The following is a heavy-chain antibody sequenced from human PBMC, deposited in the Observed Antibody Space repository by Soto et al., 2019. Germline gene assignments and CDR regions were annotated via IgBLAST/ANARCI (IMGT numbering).Heavy chain of an antibody. CDR1: GGSVSRDSNF. D-gene: IGHD4-4*01. CDR3: ARGYSHYAH. CDR2: IYYSGPS. Sequence: SETLSLTCTVSGGSVSRDSNFWSWIRQPPGKGLEWIGYIYYSGPSRYNPSLESRVTISIDSSKNQVSLTLTSVTAADTAVYYCARGYSHYAHWGRGTLATVSS. J-gene: IGHJ4*02. V-gene: IGHV4-61*01.